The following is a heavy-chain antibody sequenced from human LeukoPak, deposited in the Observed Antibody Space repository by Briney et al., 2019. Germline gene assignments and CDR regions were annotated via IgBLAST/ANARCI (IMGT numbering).Heavy chain of an antibody. CDR1: GFTFSSYA. D-gene: IGHD6-6*01. V-gene: IGHV3-23*01. Sequence: GSLRLSCAGSGFTFSSYAMTWVRQAPGTGLEWVSSISRSDGTTYYADSVKGRFTISRDNSKNTLYLQMNSLRAEDTAVYYCTRAHQFSSSLETDYWGQGTLVTVSS. CDR3: TRAHQFSSSLETDY. CDR2: ISRSDGTT. J-gene: IGHJ4*02.